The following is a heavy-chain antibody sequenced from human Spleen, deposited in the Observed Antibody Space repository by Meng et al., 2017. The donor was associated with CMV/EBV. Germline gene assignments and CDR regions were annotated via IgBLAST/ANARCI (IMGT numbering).Heavy chain of an antibody. J-gene: IGHJ5*02. CDR1: GFTFSNAW. V-gene: IGHV3-15*01. CDR2: IRSKTNGGTT. CDR3: TISPFDP. Sequence: GGSLRLSCAASGFTFSNAWMNWVRQAPGKGLEWVGHIRSKTNGGTTDYAAPVKGRFTISRDDSKNTLFLQMDTLKTEDTAVYYCTISPFDPWGQGTLVTVSS. D-gene: IGHD1-14*01.